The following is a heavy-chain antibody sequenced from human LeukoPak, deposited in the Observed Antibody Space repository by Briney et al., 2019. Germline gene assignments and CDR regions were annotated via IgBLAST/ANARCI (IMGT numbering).Heavy chain of an antibody. J-gene: IGHJ4*02. CDR3: AGGEYNWNSIC. CDR1: GFTISSYW. Sequence: GGSLRLSRAASGFTISSYWMHWVRQAPGKGLVWVSRIYSDGSITNYADSVKGRFTISRDNATNTLYLQMNSLRAEDTAVYYCAGGEYNWNSICWGQGTLVTVSS. CDR2: IYSDGSIT. V-gene: IGHV3-74*01. D-gene: IGHD1-1*01.